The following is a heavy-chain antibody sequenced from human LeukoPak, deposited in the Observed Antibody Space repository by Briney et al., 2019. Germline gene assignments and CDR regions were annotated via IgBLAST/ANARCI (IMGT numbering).Heavy chain of an antibody. D-gene: IGHD1-26*01. Sequence: SETLSLTCAVYGGSFSGYYWSWIRQPPGKGLEWIGEINHSGSTNYNPSLKSRVTISVDTSKNQFSLKLSSVTAADTAVYYCARGGGSTGYYFDYWGQRTLVTVSS. CDR1: GGSFSGYY. CDR3: ARGGGSTGYYFDY. J-gene: IGHJ4*02. V-gene: IGHV4-34*01. CDR2: INHSGST.